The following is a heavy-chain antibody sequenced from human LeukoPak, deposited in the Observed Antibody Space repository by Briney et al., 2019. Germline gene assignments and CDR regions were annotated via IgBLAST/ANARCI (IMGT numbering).Heavy chain of an antibody. J-gene: IGHJ4*02. CDR3: VKDLNGTWSFDY. CDR1: GFTFSSHA. Sequence: GGSLRLSCSVSGFTFSSHAMHWVRQAPGKGLECVAYISYDGSFQYHADSVKGRFTISRDNSKDILYLQMSSLRAEDTAVYYCVKDLNGTWSFDYWGQGTLVTVSS. CDR2: ISYDGSFQ. D-gene: IGHD2-8*01. V-gene: IGHV3-30-3*01.